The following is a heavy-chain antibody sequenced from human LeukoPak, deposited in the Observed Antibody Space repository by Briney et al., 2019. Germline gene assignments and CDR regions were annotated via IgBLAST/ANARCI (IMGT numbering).Heavy chain of an antibody. D-gene: IGHD4-17*01. Sequence: ASVKVSCKTSGGNSNFFAINWVRQAPGQGLEWMGRIIPILGIANYAQKFQGRVTITADKSTSTAYMELSSLRSEDTAVYYCAREDGDYEYYYYYGMDVWGQGTTVTVSS. CDR3: AREDGDYEYYYYYGMDV. CDR1: GGNSNFFA. CDR2: IIPILGIA. V-gene: IGHV1-69*04. J-gene: IGHJ6*02.